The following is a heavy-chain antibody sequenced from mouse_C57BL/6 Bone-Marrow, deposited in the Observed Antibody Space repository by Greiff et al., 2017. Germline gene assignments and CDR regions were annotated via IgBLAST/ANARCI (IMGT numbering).Heavy chain of an antibody. CDR3: ARGSLNPNYYAMDY. J-gene: IGHJ4*01. V-gene: IGHV2-6*03. CDR1: GFSLTSYG. CDR2: IWSDGST. D-gene: IGHD6-2*01. Sequence: VQLQQSGPGLVAPSQSLSITCTVSGFSLTSYGVHWVRQPPGKGLEWLVVIWSDGSTTYNSALKSRLSISKDNSKSQVFLKMNSLQTDDTAMYYCARGSLNPNYYAMDYWGQGTSVTVSS.